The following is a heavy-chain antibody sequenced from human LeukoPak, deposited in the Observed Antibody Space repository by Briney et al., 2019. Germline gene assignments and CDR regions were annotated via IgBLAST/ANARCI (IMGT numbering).Heavy chain of an antibody. CDR1: GFTFSSYA. Sequence: GGSLRLSCAASGFTFSSYAMSWVRQAPGKGLEWVSAISGSGGSTYYADSVKGRFTISRDNAQNSLYLQMNSLRAEDTAMYYCARARWVNGLYYFDYWGQGTLVTVSS. CDR3: ARARWVNGLYYFDY. CDR2: ISGSGGST. V-gene: IGHV3-23*01. D-gene: IGHD2-8*01. J-gene: IGHJ4*02.